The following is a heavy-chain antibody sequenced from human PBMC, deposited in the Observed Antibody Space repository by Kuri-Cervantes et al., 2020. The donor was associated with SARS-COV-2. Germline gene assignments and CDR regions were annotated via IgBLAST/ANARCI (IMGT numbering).Heavy chain of an antibody. CDR1: GFTFSSYA. J-gene: IGHJ4*01. CDR3: AKEGFFYGSGRHFDY. Sequence: ETLSLTCAASGFTFSSYAMSWVRQAPGKGLEWVSAISGSGGSTYYADSVKGRFTISRDNSKNTLYLQMNSLRAEDTAVYYCAKEGFFYGSGRHFDYWGQEPWSPSPQ. V-gene: IGHV3-23*01. CDR2: ISGSGGST. D-gene: IGHD3-10*01.